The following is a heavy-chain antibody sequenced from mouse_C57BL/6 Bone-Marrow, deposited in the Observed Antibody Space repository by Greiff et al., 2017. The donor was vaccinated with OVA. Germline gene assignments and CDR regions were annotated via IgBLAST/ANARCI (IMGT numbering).Heavy chain of an antibody. Sequence: QVQLQQPGAELVRPGSSVKLSCKASGYTFTSYWMHWVKQRPIQGLEWIGNIDPSDSDTHYNQKFKGKATLTVDKSSSTAYMQLSSLTSEDSADYACARDGYPAWFAYWGQGTLVTVSA. CDR1: GYTFTSYW. V-gene: IGHV1-52*01. CDR2: IDPSDSDT. D-gene: IGHD2-3*01. CDR3: ARDGYPAWFAY. J-gene: IGHJ3*01.